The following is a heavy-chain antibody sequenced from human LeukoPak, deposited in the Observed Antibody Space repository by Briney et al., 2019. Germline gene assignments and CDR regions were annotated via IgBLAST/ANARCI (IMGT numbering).Heavy chain of an antibody. CDR1: GFSFSTYS. CDR3: TVDTDYFEGLGFPRPALNDY. J-gene: IGHJ4*02. V-gene: IGHV3-21*01. Sequence: AGGSLRLSCAASGFSFSTYSMSWVRQAPGKGPEWVSSIRSSSGDIYYGDSVKGRFTISRDNAKNSLYLQMNSLRVEDTAVYFCTVDTDYFEGLGFPRPALNDYWGQGTLVTVSS. D-gene: IGHD3-22*01. CDR2: IRSSSGDI.